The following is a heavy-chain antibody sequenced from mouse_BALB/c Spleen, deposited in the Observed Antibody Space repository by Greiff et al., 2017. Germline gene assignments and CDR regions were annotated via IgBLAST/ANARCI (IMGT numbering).Heavy chain of an antibody. D-gene: IGHD2-4*01. V-gene: IGHV2-6-4*01. Sequence: VMLVESGPGLVAPSQSLSITCTVSGFSLSRYSVHWVRQPPGKGLEWLGMIWGGGSTDYNSALKSRLSISKDNSKSQVFLKMNSLQTDDTAMYYCARFYYDYEGFAYWGQGTLVTVSA. CDR2: IWGGGST. J-gene: IGHJ3*01. CDR3: ARFYYDYEGFAY. CDR1: GFSLSRYS.